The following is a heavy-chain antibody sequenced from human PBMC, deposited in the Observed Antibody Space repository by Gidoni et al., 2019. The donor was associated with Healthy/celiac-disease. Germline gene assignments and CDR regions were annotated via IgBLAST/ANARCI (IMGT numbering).Heavy chain of an antibody. CDR2: ISYDGSNK. D-gene: IGHD3-10*01. J-gene: IGHJ4*02. CDR3: AKDIEAPTYGSGFDY. Sequence: TFSSYGMHWVRQAPGKGLEWVAVISYDGSNKYYADSVKGRFTISRDNSKNTLYLQMNSLRAEDTAVYYCAKDIEAPTYGSGFDYWGQGTLVTVSS. CDR1: TFSSYG. V-gene: IGHV3-30*18.